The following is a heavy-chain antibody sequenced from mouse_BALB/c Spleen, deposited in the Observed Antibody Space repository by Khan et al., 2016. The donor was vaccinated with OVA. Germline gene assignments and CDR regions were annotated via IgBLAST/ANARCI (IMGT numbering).Heavy chain of an antibody. CDR2: INTHSGVP. CDR1: GYTFTTAG. D-gene: IGHD2-14*01. V-gene: IGHV9-4*02. CDR3: ASGGAAYYRNDGGAMDY. J-gene: IGHJ4*01. Sequence: QIQLVQSGPELKKPGETVRISCKASGYTFTTAGIQWVQKMPGKGLKWIGWINTHSGVPKYAEDFKGRFAFSLETSASTAYLQITNLKNEDTATYFCASGGAAYYRNDGGAMDYWGQGTSVTVSS.